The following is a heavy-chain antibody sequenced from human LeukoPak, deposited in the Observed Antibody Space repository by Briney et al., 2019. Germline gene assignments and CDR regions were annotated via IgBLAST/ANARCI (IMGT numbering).Heavy chain of an antibody. Sequence: PSETLSLTCTVSGGSISSYYWYWIRQSPGKGLESVGYIFYSGRTNYNPSLKSRVTISVDTSKNQFSLKLSSVTAADTAVYYCASHFSRFGVVRDVWGKGTTVTVSS. V-gene: IGHV4-59*08. D-gene: IGHD3-3*01. CDR2: IFYSGRT. CDR3: ASHFSRFGVVRDV. CDR1: GGSISSYY. J-gene: IGHJ6*04.